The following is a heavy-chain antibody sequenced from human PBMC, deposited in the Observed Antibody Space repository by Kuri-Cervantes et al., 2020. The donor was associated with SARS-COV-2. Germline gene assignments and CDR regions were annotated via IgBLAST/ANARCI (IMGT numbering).Heavy chain of an antibody. CDR1: GYTLTELS. CDR2: FDLEDGET. V-gene: IGHV1-24*01. CDR3: ATPYGSVVYYGIPYYYAMDV. Sequence: ASVKVSCKVSGYTLTELSMHWVRQAPGKGLEWMGGFDLEDGETIYAQKFQGRVTMTEDTSIDTAYMELSSLRSEDTAVYYCATPYGSVVYYGIPYYYAMDVWGQGTTVTVSS. J-gene: IGHJ6*02. D-gene: IGHD3-10*01.